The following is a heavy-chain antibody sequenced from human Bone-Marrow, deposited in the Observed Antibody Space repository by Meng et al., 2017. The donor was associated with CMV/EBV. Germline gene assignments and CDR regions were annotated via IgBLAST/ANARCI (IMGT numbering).Heavy chain of an antibody. Sequence: GEPLKISCAASGFTFSSYAMHWVRQAPGKGLEWVAVISYDGSNKYYADSVKGRFTISRDNSKNTLYLQMNSLRAEDTAVYYCAREVTQWAPDNYFDYWGQGTLVTVSS. J-gene: IGHJ4*02. V-gene: IGHV3-30*04. D-gene: IGHD5-18*01. CDR3: AREVTQWAPDNYFDY. CDR1: GFTFSSYA. CDR2: ISYDGSNK.